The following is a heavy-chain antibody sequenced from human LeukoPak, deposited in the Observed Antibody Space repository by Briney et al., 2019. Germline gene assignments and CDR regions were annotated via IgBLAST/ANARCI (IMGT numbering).Heavy chain of an antibody. CDR3: ARDHLSTFDI. J-gene: IGHJ3*02. CDR2: ISSSGGST. D-gene: IGHD2-2*01. Sequence: PGGSLRLSCEASGFTFSSHSMNWVRQAPGKGLEWVSYISSSGGSTYYADSVKGRFTISRDNSKNTLYLQMNSLRAEDTAVYYCARDHLSTFDIWGQGTMVTVSS. CDR1: GFTFSSHS. V-gene: IGHV3-48*01.